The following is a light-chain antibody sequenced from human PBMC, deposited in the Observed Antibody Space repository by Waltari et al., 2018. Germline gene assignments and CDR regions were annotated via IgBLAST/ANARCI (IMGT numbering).Light chain of an antibody. Sequence: QLVLTQSPSASASLGASITLTCTLSSGHYSNVIAWLQQLPEKGPRYLMKVNSDGSHSRGNEIPDRFSGSSSGAERYLTLSSLQSEDEADYYCQTGGHGTWVFGGGTKLTVL. CDR3: QTGGHGTWV. CDR1: SGHYSNV. CDR2: VNSDGSH. J-gene: IGLJ3*02. V-gene: IGLV4-69*01.